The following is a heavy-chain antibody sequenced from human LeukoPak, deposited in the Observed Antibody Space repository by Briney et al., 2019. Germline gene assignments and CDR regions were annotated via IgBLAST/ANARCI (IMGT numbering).Heavy chain of an antibody. D-gene: IGHD2-21*02. CDR1: GFTFSSYG. CDR2: IWYDGSNK. CDR3: ARDERHPDAYCGGDCYGTATDY. Sequence: GGSLRLSCAASGFTFSSYGMHWVRQAPGKGLEWVAVIWYDGSNKYYADSVKGRFTISRDNAKNSLYLQMNSLRAEDTAVYYCARDERHPDAYCGGDCYGTATDYWGQGTLVTVSS. J-gene: IGHJ4*02. V-gene: IGHV3-33*01.